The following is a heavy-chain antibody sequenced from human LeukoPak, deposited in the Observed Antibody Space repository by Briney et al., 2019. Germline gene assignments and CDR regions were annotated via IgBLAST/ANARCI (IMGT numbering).Heavy chain of an antibody. CDR1: EFTFSRYA. D-gene: IGHD1-14*01. Sequence: GGSLRLSCAASEFTFSRYAMHWVRKAPGKGLEWLAIISYDGTKTYYADSVKGRFIISRDNSKNILYLQMNSPRTEETGLYYCAKDNGKWDFLALFDHWGQGAHVIVS. V-gene: IGHV3-30*18. CDR3: AKDNGKWDFLALFDH. CDR2: ISYDGTKT. J-gene: IGHJ4*02.